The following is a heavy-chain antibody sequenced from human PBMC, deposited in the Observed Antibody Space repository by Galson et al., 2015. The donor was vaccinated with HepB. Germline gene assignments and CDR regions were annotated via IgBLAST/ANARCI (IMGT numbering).Heavy chain of an antibody. J-gene: IGHJ4*02. D-gene: IGHD2-2*01. V-gene: IGHV4-59*01. CDR1: GGSISSYY. Sequence: LSLTCTVSGGSISSYYWSWIRQPPGKGLEWIGYIYYSGSTNYNPSLKSRVTISVDTSKNQFSLKLSSVTAADTAVYYCAREGLGVPAAYFDYWGQGTLVTVSS. CDR2: IYYSGST. CDR3: AREGLGVPAAYFDY.